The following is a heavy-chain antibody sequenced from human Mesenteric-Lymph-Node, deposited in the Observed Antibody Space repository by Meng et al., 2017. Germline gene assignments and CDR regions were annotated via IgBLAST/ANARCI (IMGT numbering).Heavy chain of an antibody. CDR1: GCTFSSYA. V-gene: IGHV1-69*05. CDR3: AGTSGGSGKFDY. D-gene: IGHD2-15*01. Sequence: SVKVSCKASGCTFSSYAISWVRQAPGQGLEWMGGTITIFGTANYAQKFQGRVTITTDESTSTAYMELSSLRSEDPAVYYCAGTSGGSGKFDYWGQGTLVTVSS. CDR2: TITIFGTA. J-gene: IGHJ4*02.